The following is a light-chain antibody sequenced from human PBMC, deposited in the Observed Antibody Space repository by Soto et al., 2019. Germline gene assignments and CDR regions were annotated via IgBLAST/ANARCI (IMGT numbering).Light chain of an antibody. CDR2: GAS. J-gene: IGKJ4*01. CDR3: QQYKSWPPLT. CDR1: QSVGSA. V-gene: IGKV3-15*01. Sequence: EIVMTQSPAPLSVSPGETATFSCRASQSVGSALAWYQHKPGQAPRLLIVGASIRATGVPGRFSGGGSGTEFTLTISGLQSEDFAVYYCQQYKSWPPLTVGGGTTVEIK.